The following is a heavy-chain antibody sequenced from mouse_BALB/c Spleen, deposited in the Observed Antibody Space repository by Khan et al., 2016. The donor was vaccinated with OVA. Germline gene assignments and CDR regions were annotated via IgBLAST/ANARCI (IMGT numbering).Heavy chain of an antibody. CDR2: IWSDGST. Sequence: QVQLKESGPGLVAPSQSLSITCTISGFSLTNSGIHWVRQPPGKGLEWLVMIWSDGSTTYNSALKSRLSISKDNSKSQVYLKMNSLQTDDTAMYYCARQPYYHYNIMDYWGQGTSVTVSS. J-gene: IGHJ4*01. D-gene: IGHD2-10*01. V-gene: IGHV2-6-1*01. CDR3: ARQPYYHYNIMDY. CDR1: GFSLTNSG.